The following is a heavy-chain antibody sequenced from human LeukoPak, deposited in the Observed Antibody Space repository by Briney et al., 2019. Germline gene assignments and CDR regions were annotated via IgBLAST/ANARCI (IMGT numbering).Heavy chain of an antibody. CDR1: GSSFTSYW. V-gene: IGHV5-51*01. CDR3: ARHYNWNDAVDY. Sequence: PGESLKISCQGSGSSFTSYWIAWVRPMPGKGLEWMGIIYPGDSDTRYSPSFQGQVTISADKSISTAYLQWSSLKASDTAMYYCARHYNWNDAVDYWGQGTLVTVSS. CDR2: IYPGDSDT. J-gene: IGHJ4*02. D-gene: IGHD1-1*01.